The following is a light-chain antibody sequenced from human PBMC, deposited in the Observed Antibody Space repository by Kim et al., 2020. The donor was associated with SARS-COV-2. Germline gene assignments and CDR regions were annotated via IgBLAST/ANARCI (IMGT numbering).Light chain of an antibody. J-gene: IGLJ3*02. CDR3: YSAADTNLRV. CDR2: KDS. CDR1: VLAKKY. V-gene: IGLV3-27*01. Sequence: SYELTQPSSVSVSPGQTARITCSGDVLAKKYVRWFQQKPGQAPILVIYKDSERPSGIPERFSGSTSGTTVTLTISGAQVDDEADYYCYSAADTNLRVFGGGTKLTVL.